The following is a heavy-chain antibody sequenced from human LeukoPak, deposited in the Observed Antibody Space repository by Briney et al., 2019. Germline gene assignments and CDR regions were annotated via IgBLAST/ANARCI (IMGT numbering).Heavy chain of an antibody. CDR3: ASYGDYGYFDY. Sequence: GGSLRLSCAASGFTFSSYSMTGARQAPGKGLEWVSSISSSSSYIYYADSVKGRSTISRDNAKNSLYLQMNSLRAEDTAVYYCASYGDYGYFDYWGQGTLVTVS. CDR2: ISSSSSYI. CDR1: GFTFSSYS. V-gene: IGHV3-21*01. J-gene: IGHJ4*02. D-gene: IGHD4-17*01.